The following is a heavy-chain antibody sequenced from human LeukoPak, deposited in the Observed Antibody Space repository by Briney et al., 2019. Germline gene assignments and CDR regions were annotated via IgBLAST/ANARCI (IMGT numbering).Heavy chain of an antibody. D-gene: IGHD6-6*01. J-gene: IGHJ4*02. V-gene: IGHV3-66*01. CDR1: GFTVSSNY. CDR2: IYSGGST. CDR3: ARDSYSSSFYLDY. Sequence: GGSLRLSCAASGFTVSSNYMSWVRQAPGKGLEWVSVIYSGGSTYHADSVKGRFTISRDNSKNTLYLQMNSLRAEDTAVYYCARDSYSSSFYLDYWGQGTLVTVSS.